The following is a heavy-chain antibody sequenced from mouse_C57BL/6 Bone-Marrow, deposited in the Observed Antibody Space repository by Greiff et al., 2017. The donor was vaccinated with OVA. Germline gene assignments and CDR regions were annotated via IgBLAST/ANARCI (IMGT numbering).Heavy chain of an antibody. CDR3: VRGLNSDYAMDY. CDR2: IRSKSNNYAT. D-gene: IGHD2-2*01. CDR1: GFSFNTYA. J-gene: IGHJ4*01. V-gene: IGHV10-1*01. Sequence: EVKLMESGGGLVQPKGSLKLSCAASGFSFNTYAMNWVRQAPGKGLEWVARIRSKSNNYATYYADSVKDRFTISRDDSESMLYLQMNNLKTEDTAMYYCVRGLNSDYAMDYWGQGTSVTVSS.